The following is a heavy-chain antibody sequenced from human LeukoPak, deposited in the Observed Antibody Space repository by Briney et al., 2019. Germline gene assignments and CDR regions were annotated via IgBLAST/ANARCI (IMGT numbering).Heavy chain of an antibody. V-gene: IGHV4-38-2*01. CDR1: GYSISSGYY. Sequence: SETLSLTCAVSGYSISSGYYWGWIRQPPGKGLEWIGSIYHSGSTYYNPSLKSRVTISVDTSKNQFSLKLSSVTAADTAVYYCARVRGSYFDYWGQGTLVTVSS. J-gene: IGHJ4*02. CDR2: IYHSGST. CDR3: ARVRGSYFDY. D-gene: IGHD3-10*01.